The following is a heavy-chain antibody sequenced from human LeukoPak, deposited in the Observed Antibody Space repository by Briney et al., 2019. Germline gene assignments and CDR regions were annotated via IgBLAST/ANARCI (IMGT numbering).Heavy chain of an antibody. J-gene: IGHJ4*02. CDR2: INHSGST. Sequence: PSETLSLTCAVYGGSFSGYYWSWIRQPPGKGLEWIGEINHSGSTNYNPSLKSRVTISVDTSKNQFSLKLSSVTAADTAVYYCARLLLITMIVVVITYYFDYWGQGTLVTVSS. D-gene: IGHD3-22*01. V-gene: IGHV4-34*01. CDR1: GGSFSGYY. CDR3: ARLLLITMIVVVITYYFDY.